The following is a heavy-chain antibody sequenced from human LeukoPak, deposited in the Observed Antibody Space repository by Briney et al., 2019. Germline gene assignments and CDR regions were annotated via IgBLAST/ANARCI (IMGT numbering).Heavy chain of an antibody. CDR2: IIPIFGTA. CDR3: ARGGLMVRGVNDAFDI. Sequence: SAKVSCKASGGTFSSYAISWVRQAPGQGLEWMGGIIPIFGTANYTQKFQGRVTITADESTSTAYMELSSLRSEDTAVYYCARGGLMVRGVNDAFDIWGQGTMVTVSS. CDR1: GGTFSSYA. J-gene: IGHJ3*02. V-gene: IGHV1-69*13. D-gene: IGHD3-10*01.